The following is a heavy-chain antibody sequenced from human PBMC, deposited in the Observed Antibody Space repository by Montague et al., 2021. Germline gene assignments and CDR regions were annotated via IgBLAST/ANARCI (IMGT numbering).Heavy chain of an antibody. V-gene: IGHV2-5*02. Sequence: PALVKPTQTLTLTCTFSGFSLSTSGVGVGRIRQPPGKALEWLALIYWDDDKRYSPSLKSRLTITKDTSKNQVVLTMTNMDPVDTATYYCAHRQGGYDLWXWGQGTLVTVSS. CDR3: AHRQGGYDLWX. D-gene: IGHD5-12*01. J-gene: IGHJ4*02. CDR1: GFSLSTSGVG. CDR2: IYWDDDK.